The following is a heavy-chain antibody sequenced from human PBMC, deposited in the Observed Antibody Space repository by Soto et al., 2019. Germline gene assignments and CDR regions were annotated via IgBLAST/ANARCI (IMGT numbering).Heavy chain of an antibody. CDR2: IYWDDDE. D-gene: IGHD5-12*01. CDR3: ARLSGYVLDY. V-gene: IGHV2-5*02. Sequence: SGPTLVNPTQTLTLTCTFSGFSLSTRRVGMGWIRQPPGKALEWLGIIYWDDDERYSPSLKSRLTIIKDTPKNQVVLTMTNVDPVDTATYYCARLSGYVLDYSGQGSLVIVSS. J-gene: IGHJ4*02. CDR1: GFSLSTRRVG.